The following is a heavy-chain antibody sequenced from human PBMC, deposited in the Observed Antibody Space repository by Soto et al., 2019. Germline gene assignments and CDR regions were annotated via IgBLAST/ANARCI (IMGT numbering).Heavy chain of an antibody. CDR1: GGSISSGGYS. V-gene: IGHV4-30-2*01. J-gene: IGHJ4*02. Sequence: QLQLQESGSGLVKPSQTLSLTCAVSGGSISSGGYSWSWIRQPPGKGLEWIGYIYHSGSTYYNPSLKTRVTISVDRSTNQFSLKLSSVTAADTAVYYCARVRADSAMEVDYWGQGTLVTVSS. CDR3: ARVRADSAMEVDY. D-gene: IGHD5-18*01. CDR2: IYHSGST.